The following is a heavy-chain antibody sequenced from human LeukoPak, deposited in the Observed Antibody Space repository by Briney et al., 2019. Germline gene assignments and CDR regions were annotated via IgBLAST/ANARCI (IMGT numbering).Heavy chain of an antibody. D-gene: IGHD2-15*01. V-gene: IGHV3-23*01. J-gene: IGHJ4*02. Sequence: PGGSLILSCAASGFTFSNYAMTWVRQAPGKGLEWVSGISGSGGATYYADSVKGRFTISRDNSENTVYLQMNSLRVEDTAIYYCAKDRSSGGSCYNYWGRGTQVTVSS. CDR3: AKDRSSGGSCYNY. CDR1: GFTFSNYA. CDR2: ISGSGGAT.